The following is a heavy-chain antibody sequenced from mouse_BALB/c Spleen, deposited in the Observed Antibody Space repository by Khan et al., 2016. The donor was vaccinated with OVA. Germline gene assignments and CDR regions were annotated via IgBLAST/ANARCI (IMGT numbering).Heavy chain of an antibody. CDR1: GFSLTNYG. CDR2: IWGDGST. V-gene: IGHV2-3*01. CDR3: AKWGTANYYAMDY. J-gene: IGHJ4*01. Sequence: QLKQSGPGLVAPSQSLSITCTVSGFSLTNYGVNWVRQPPGKGLEWLGVIWGDGSTNYHSTLMSRLSISKDNSQSPVFLKLSSLQTDDTATYYCAKWGTANYYAMDYWGQGTSVTVSS. D-gene: IGHD1-2*01.